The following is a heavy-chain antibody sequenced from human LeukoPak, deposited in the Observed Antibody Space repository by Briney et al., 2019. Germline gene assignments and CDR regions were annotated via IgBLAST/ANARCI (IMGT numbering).Heavy chain of an antibody. CDR3: ARVRCSGGSCYGVFDF. CDR2: ISWNSGSI. D-gene: IGHD2-15*01. Sequence: GGSLRLSCAASGFTFDDYAMHWVRQAPGKGLEWVSGISWNSGSIGHADSVKGRFTISRDNSKNMLYLQMNSLRAEDTAVYYCARVRCSGGSCYGVFDFWGQGTLVTVSS. J-gene: IGHJ4*02. V-gene: IGHV3-9*01. CDR1: GFTFDDYA.